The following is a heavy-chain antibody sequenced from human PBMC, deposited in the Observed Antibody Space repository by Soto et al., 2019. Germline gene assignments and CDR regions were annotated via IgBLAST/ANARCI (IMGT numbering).Heavy chain of an antibody. Sequence: QVQLQESGPGLVKSSETLSLTCTVSGGSITSNNLWSWVRQTPGQGLEWIGEIYHSGSGNYNPSLKSRVIMSVDKSENQFSLKLNSVTAADTAIYYCARGSTTVVTPNWFDPWGQGTLVTVSS. D-gene: IGHD4-17*01. CDR2: IYHSGSG. J-gene: IGHJ5*02. CDR1: GGSITSNNL. V-gene: IGHV4-4*02. CDR3: ARGSTTVVTPNWFDP.